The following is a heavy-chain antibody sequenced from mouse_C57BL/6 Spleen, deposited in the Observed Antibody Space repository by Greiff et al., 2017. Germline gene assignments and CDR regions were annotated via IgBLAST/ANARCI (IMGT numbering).Heavy chain of an antibody. CDR2: IYPGSGST. D-gene: IGHD1-1*01. CDR3: ARGGDYYGSRGNYYSMDY. V-gene: IGHV1-55*01. Sequence: VQLQQPGAELVKPGASVKMSCKASGYTFTSYWITWVKQRPGQGLEWIGDIYPGSGSTNYNEKFKSKATLTVDTSSSTAYMQLSSLTSEDSAVYYCARGGDYYGSRGNYYSMDYWGQGTSVTVSS. CDR1: GYTFTSYW. J-gene: IGHJ4*01.